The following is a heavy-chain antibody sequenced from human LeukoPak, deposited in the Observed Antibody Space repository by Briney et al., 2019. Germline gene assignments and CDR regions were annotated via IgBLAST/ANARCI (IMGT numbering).Heavy chain of an antibody. J-gene: IGHJ4*02. D-gene: IGHD6-19*01. CDR3: AKKYGVTVYGSGLNYFDY. CDR2: ISYDGSTK. V-gene: IGHV3-30-3*01. Sequence: TGGSLRLSCADSGFTFSNYAMHWVRQTPGKGLEWVAVISYDGSTKYYADSVKGRFTISRDNSKNTLYLQMNSLRAEDTAIYYCAKKYGVTVYGSGLNYFDYWGQGTLVTVSS. CDR1: GFTFSNYA.